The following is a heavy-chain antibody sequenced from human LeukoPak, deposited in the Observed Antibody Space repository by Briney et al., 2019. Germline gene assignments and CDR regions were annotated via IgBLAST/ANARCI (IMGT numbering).Heavy chain of an antibody. V-gene: IGHV4-61*02. D-gene: IGHD3-22*01. CDR1: VGSITSGSYY. CDR2: IYTSGST. J-gene: IGHJ3*02. Sequence: SETLSLTPTVSVGSITSGSYYCSWIRQPAGKGLEWIGRIYTSGSTNYNPSLKGRVTISVDTSKNQFSLKLSSVTAADTAVYYCASSYDSSGFDAFDIWGQGTMVTVPS. CDR3: ASSYDSSGFDAFDI.